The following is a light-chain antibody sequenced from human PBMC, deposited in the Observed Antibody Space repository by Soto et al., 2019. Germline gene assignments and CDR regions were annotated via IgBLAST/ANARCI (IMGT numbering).Light chain of an antibody. J-gene: IGLJ1*01. CDR2: RNN. CDR1: SSNIGNNY. Sequence: VLTQPPSVSAAPGQKVTISCSGSSSNIGNNYVSWYQQLPGTAPKLLIYRNNQRPSGVPDRFSGSKSGTSASLAISGLRSEDEADYYCAAWDDSLSGYVFGTGTKVTVL. CDR3: AAWDDSLSGYV. V-gene: IGLV1-47*01.